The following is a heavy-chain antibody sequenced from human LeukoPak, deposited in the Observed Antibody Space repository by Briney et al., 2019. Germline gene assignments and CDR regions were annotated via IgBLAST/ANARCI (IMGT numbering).Heavy chain of an antibody. CDR2: INHSGIT. V-gene: IGHV4-34*01. D-gene: IGHD3-10*01. J-gene: IGHJ5*02. CDR1: GGSFSGYY. Sequence: PSETLSLTCAVYGGSFSGYYWSWVRQPPGKGLEWVGEINHSGITYYNPSLKSRVTISVDTSKNQFSRKLSSVAAADTAVYYCARLHYYGSGSYPMTGNWFDPWGQGTLVTVSS. CDR3: ARLHYYGSGSYPMTGNWFDP.